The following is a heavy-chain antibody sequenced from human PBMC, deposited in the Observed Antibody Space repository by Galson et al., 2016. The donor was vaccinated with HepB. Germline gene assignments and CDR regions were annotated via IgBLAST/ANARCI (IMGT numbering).Heavy chain of an antibody. CDR1: GFTFSSYW. D-gene: IGHD3-16*01. Sequence: SLRLSCAASGFTFSSYWMHWVRLAPQKGLVWVSRINSDGSDTKYADSATGRFTISRDNAHNTLYLQMNSLRVEDMAVYYCVRKAYSLAHWGQGTLVTVSS. CDR3: VRKAYSLAH. V-gene: IGHV3-74*01. CDR2: INSDGSDT. J-gene: IGHJ4*02.